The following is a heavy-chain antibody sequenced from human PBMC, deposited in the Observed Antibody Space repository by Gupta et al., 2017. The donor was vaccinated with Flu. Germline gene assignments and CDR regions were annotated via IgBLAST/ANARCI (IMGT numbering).Heavy chain of an antibody. Sequence: QVQLQQWGAGLLKPSETLSLTCAIYGGSFSTYYWSWIRQPPGKGLEWIGEINHSGSTNYNPSLKSRVTISVDTSKNQFSLELTSVTAADTAVYYCARLYYDFWSGYYRVTAIPPTDYYYNMDVWGQGDTVTVSS. J-gene: IGHJ6*02. D-gene: IGHD3-3*01. CDR3: ARLYYDFWSGYYRVTAIPPTDYYYNMDV. V-gene: IGHV4-34*01. CDR2: INHSGST. CDR1: GGSFSTYY.